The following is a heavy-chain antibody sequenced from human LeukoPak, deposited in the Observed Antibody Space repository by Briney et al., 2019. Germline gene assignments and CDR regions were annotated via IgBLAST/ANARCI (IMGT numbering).Heavy chain of an antibody. V-gene: IGHV3-21*01. CDR1: GFTFSNYS. CDR2: ISSSSSYI. CDR3: ARVSGGSFSNWFDP. D-gene: IGHD2-15*01. Sequence: PGGSLRLSCAASGFTFSNYSMNWVRQAPGKGLEWVSSISSSSSYIYYADSVKDRFTISRDNAKNSLYLQMNSLRAEDTAVYYCARVSGGSFSNWFDPWGQGTLVTVSS. J-gene: IGHJ5*02.